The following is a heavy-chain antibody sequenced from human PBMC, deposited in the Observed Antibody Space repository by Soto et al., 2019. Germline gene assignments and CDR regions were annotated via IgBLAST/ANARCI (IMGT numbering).Heavy chain of an antibody. D-gene: IGHD6-6*01. J-gene: IGHJ5*02. V-gene: IGHV3-30-3*01. CDR1: GFTFSSYA. CDR3: ARSIAARLNWFDP. Sequence: GGSLRLSCAASGFTFSSYAMHWVRQAPGKGLEWVAVISYDGSNKYYVDSVKGRFTISRDNAKNSLYLQMNSLRAEDTAVYYCARSIAARLNWFDPWGQGTLVTVSS. CDR2: ISYDGSNK.